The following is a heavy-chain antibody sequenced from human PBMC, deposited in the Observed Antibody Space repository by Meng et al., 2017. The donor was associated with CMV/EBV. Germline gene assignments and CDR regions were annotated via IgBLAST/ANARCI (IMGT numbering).Heavy chain of an antibody. CDR1: GGSISSSSYY. J-gene: IGHJ5*02. Sequence: GSLRLSCTVSGGSISSSSYYWVWIRQPPGKGLEWIGSIYYSGSTYYNPSLKSRVTISVDTSKNQFSLKLSSVTAADTAVYYCARGHGGIFGVVIGGDWFDPWGQGTLVTVSS. CDR2: IYYSGST. CDR3: ARGHGGIFGVVIGGDWFDP. D-gene: IGHD3-3*01. V-gene: IGHV4-39*07.